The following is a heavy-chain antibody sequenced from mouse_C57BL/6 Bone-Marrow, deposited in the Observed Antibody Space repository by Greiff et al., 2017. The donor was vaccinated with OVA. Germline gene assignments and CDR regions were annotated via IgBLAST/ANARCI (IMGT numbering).Heavy chain of an antibody. CDR2: IFPGSGST. J-gene: IGHJ3*01. D-gene: IGHD1-1*01. CDR1: GYTFTDYY. Sequence: QVQLQQSGPELVKPGASVKISCKASGYTFTDYYINWVKQRPGQGLEWIGWIFPGSGSTYYNEKFKGKATLTVDKSSSTAYMLLSSLTSEDSAVYICARENNYTGSSYAWFAYWGQGTLVTVSA. CDR3: ARENNYTGSSYAWFAY. V-gene: IGHV1-75*01.